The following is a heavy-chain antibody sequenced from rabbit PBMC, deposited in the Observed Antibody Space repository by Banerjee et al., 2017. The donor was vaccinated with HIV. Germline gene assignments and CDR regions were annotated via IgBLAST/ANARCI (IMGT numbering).Heavy chain of an antibody. V-gene: IGHV1S40*01. CDR1: GFDFSSYG. D-gene: IGHD8-1*01. CDR2: IDTGTSGST. Sequence: QSLEESGGDLVQPGGSLKLSCKASGFDFSSYGVSWVRQAPGKGLEWIGCIDTGTSGSTYYASWVISRFTITSNTNQNTVTLQMTSLTVADTATYFCARGYGGSNYSPYYFDLWGPGTLVTVS. CDR3: ARGYGGSNYSPYYFDL. J-gene: IGHJ4*01.